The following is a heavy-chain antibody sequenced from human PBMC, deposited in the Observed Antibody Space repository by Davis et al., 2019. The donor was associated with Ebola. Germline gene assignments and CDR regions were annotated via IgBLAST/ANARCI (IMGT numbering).Heavy chain of an antibody. CDR2: MSGSAGNT. J-gene: IGHJ4*02. CDR1: GFTFSSYG. CDR3: AKSQFWTPYYFDY. V-gene: IGHV3-23*01. D-gene: IGHD3/OR15-3a*01. Sequence: PGGSLRLSCAASGFTFSSYGMSWVRQAPGKGLEWVSAMSGSAGNTYYADTVKGRFTITRDNSKNTLYLQMNSLRAEDKGVYYCAKSQFWTPYYFDYWGQGTLVTVSS.